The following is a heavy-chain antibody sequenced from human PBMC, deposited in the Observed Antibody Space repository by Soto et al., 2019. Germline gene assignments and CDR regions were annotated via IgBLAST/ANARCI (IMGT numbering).Heavy chain of an antibody. Sequence: GASVKVSCKASGYTFTSYGISWVRQAPGQGLEWMGWISAYNGNTNYAQKLQGRVTMTTDTSTSTAYMELRSLRSDDTAVYYCARDVWLEWLHGKAFDIWGQGTTVTVS. V-gene: IGHV1-18*01. CDR1: GYTFTSYG. D-gene: IGHD3-3*01. CDR3: ARDVWLEWLHGKAFDI. J-gene: IGHJ3*02. CDR2: ISAYNGNT.